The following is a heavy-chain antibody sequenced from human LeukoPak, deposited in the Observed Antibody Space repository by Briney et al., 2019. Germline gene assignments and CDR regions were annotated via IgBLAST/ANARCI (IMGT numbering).Heavy chain of an antibody. Sequence: ASVKVSCKASGYTFTSYYMHWVRQAPGQGLEWMGIINPSGGSTSYAQKFQGRVTMTRDTSTSTVYMELSSLRSEDTAVYYCATGLGRLIILNAFDIWGQGTMVTVSS. J-gene: IGHJ3*02. CDR3: ATGLGRLIILNAFDI. D-gene: IGHD3-3*01. CDR2: INPSGGST. V-gene: IGHV1-46*01. CDR1: GYTFTSYY.